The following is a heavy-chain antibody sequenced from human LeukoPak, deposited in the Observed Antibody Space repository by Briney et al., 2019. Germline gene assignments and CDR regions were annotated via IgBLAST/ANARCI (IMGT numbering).Heavy chain of an antibody. CDR1: GGSISGYY. Sequence: SETLSLTCTVSGGSISGYYWSWIRQPPGKGLECIGYIYYSGSTNYNPSLKSRVTISVDTSRNQFSLKLTSVTAADTAVYYCAKVSDRDSSGYYWGFEYWGQGTLVTVAS. J-gene: IGHJ4*02. D-gene: IGHD3-22*01. CDR3: AKVSDRDSSGYYWGFEY. V-gene: IGHV4-59*08. CDR2: IYYSGST.